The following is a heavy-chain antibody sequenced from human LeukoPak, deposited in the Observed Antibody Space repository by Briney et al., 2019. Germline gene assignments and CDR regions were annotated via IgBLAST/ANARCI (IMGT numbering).Heavy chain of an antibody. D-gene: IGHD1-14*01. J-gene: IGHJ4*02. CDR3: ARETRGKVFDY. Sequence: PSETLSLTCTVSGGSISSYYWSRIRQPPGKGLEWIGYIYYSGSINYNPSLQSRVTISVDTSKNQFSLKLSSVTAADTAVYYCARETRGKVFDYWGQGTLVTVSS. CDR1: GGSISSYY. CDR2: IYYSGSI. V-gene: IGHV4-59*01.